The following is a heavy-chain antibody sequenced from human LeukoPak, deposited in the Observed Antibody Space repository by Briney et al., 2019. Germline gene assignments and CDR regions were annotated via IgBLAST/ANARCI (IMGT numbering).Heavy chain of an antibody. J-gene: IGHJ4*02. CDR3: ARLHDGYRYGADY. CDR2: IYYSWST. D-gene: IGHD5-18*01. V-gene: IGHV4-59*08. Sequence: SETLSLTCTLSGGSTSRYYGSCMRGPRGEGGKCIGYIYYSWSTNSNPSLKSRVTISVDTSKNQFSLKLSPVTDADTDVYYCARLHDGYRYGADYWGQGTLVTAS. CDR1: GGSTSRYY.